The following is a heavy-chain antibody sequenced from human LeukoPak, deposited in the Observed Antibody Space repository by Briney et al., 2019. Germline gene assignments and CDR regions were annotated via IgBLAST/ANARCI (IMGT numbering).Heavy chain of an antibody. CDR3: ARDPHGSGSLYFDY. Sequence: GGSLRLSCAASGFTFDDYGMSWVRQAPGKGLEWVSGINWNGGSTGYADSVKGRFTISRDNAKNSLYLQMNSLRAEDTALYYCARDPHGSGSLYFDYWGQGTLVTVSS. J-gene: IGHJ4*02. D-gene: IGHD3-10*01. CDR2: INWNGGST. CDR1: GFTFDDYG. V-gene: IGHV3-20*04.